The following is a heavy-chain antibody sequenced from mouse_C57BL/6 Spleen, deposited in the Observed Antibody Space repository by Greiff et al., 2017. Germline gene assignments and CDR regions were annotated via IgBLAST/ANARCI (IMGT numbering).Heavy chain of an antibody. Sequence: VQLKESGPELVKPGASVKISCKASGYTFTDYYMNWVKQSHGKSLEWIGDINPNNGGTSYNQKFKGKATLTVDKSSSTAYMELRSLTSEDSAVYYCARTVVATPFDYWGQGTTLTVSS. V-gene: IGHV1-26*01. J-gene: IGHJ2*01. D-gene: IGHD1-1*01. CDR3: ARTVVATPFDY. CDR1: GYTFTDYY. CDR2: INPNNGGT.